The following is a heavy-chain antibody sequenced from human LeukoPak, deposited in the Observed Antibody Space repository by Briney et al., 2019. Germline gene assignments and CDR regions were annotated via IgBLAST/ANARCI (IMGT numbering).Heavy chain of an antibody. D-gene: IGHD2-15*01. CDR2: IYYSGST. Sequence: PSETLSLTCTVSGGSISSHYWSWIRQPPGKGLEWIGYIYYSGSTNYNPSLKSRVTISVDTSKNQFSLKLSSVTAADTAVYYCARHGDNCSGGSCYIEGWFDPWGQGTLVTVSS. CDR1: GGSISSHY. V-gene: IGHV4-59*11. J-gene: IGHJ5*02. CDR3: ARHGDNCSGGSCYIEGWFDP.